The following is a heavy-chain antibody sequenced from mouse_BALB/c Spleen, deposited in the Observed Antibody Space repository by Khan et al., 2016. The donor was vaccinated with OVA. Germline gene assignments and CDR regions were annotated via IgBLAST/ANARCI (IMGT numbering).Heavy chain of an antibody. V-gene: IGHV3-2*02. Sequence: EVELVESGPGLVKPSQSLSLTCTVSGYSITSDYAWNWIRQFPGNKLEWVAYITYSGSTSFPPSLKSRISITRDTSKNKFFLHLNSVTTEDTATYYCTRGRDYWGQGTLVTVSA. J-gene: IGHJ3*01. CDR1: GYSITSDYA. CDR2: ITYSGST. CDR3: TRGRDY. D-gene: IGHD3-3*01.